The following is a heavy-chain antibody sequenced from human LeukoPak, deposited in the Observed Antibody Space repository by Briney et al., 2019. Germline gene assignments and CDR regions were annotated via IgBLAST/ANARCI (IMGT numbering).Heavy chain of an antibody. Sequence: PGGSLRLSCAASGFTFSSYGMHWGRQAPGNVLGWGAFIRYDGSNKYYADSVKGRFTISRDNSKNTLYLQMNSLRAEDTAVYYCAREGPVVVVVEATRYFQHWGQGTLVTVSS. CDR2: IRYDGSNK. J-gene: IGHJ1*01. CDR1: GFTFSSYG. CDR3: AREGPVVVVVEATRYFQH. V-gene: IGHV3-30*02. D-gene: IGHD2-15*01.